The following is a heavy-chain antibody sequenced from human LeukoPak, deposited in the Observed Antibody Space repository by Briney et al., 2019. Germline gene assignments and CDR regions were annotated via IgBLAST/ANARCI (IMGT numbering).Heavy chain of an antibody. V-gene: IGHV3-64*01. Sequence: QPGGSLRLSCAASGFTFSSYAMHWVRQAPGKGLEYVSAISSNGGSTYYANSVKGRFTISRDNSKNTLYLQMGSLRAEDMAVYYCARGFNYGSGRNYYYGMDVWGQGTTVTVSS. D-gene: IGHD3-10*01. J-gene: IGHJ6*02. CDR2: ISSNGGST. CDR3: ARGFNYGSGRNYYYGMDV. CDR1: GFTFSSYA.